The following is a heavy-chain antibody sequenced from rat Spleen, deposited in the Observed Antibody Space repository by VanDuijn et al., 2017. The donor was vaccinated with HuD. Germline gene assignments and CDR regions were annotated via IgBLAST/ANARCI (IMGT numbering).Heavy chain of an antibody. CDR2: ISYDGSST. CDR3: SISPRVSRTWWFAY. Sequence: EVQLVETGGGLVQPGRSLKLSCVASGFTFSSYWMYWIRQAPTKGLEWVATISYDGSSTYYRDSVKGRFTIFRDSAKSTLYLQMDSLRSEDTATYYCSISPRVSRTWWFAYWGQGTLVTVSS. J-gene: IGHJ3*01. CDR1: GFTFSSYW. D-gene: IGHD1-4*01. V-gene: IGHV5-29*01.